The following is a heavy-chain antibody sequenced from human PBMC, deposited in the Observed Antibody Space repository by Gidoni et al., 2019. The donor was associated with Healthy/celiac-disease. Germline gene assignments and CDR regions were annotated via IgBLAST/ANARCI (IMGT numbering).Heavy chain of an antibody. Sequence: VQLVQSGAEVKKPGASVTVSCTASGYTFTSYGISWVRQAPGQGLEWMGWISAYNGNTNYAQKLQGRVTMTTDTSTSTAYMELRSLRSDDTAVYDCAREANMGENDYYGMDVWGQGTTVTVSS. D-gene: IGHD3-16*01. CDR3: AREANMGENDYYGMDV. CDR2: ISAYNGNT. CDR1: GYTFTSYG. J-gene: IGHJ6*02. V-gene: IGHV1-18*01.